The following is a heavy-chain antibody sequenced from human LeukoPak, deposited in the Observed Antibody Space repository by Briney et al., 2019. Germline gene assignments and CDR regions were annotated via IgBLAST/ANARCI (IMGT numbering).Heavy chain of an antibody. Sequence: SETLSLTCSVSGGSVSGDPYYWSWIRQPPGKGPEWIGHISYSGSVNSNPSLKSRVTASIDTSKNQFSLKLSSVAAADTAVYYCARYCTGSNCYSNRGAFGVWGRRTMVTVSS. J-gene: IGHJ3*01. CDR3: ARYCTGSNCYSNRGAFGV. CDR1: GGSVSGDPYY. V-gene: IGHV4-61*01. D-gene: IGHD2-15*01. CDR2: ISYSGSV.